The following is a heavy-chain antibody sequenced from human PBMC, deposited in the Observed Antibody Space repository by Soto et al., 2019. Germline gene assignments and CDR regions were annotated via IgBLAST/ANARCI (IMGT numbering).Heavy chain of an antibody. CDR1: GFTFSSYG. D-gene: IGHD3-10*02. CDR3: VADYVATDTFDI. V-gene: IGHV3-30*03. CDR2: ISYDGNNK. J-gene: IGHJ3*02. Sequence: GGSLRLSCGASGFTFSSYGMHWVRQAPGKGLEWAAVISYDGNNKYYAESVKGRFTISRDTSKNTLYLQMNSLRPEDTAVYYCVADYVATDTFDIWGRGTMVTVSS.